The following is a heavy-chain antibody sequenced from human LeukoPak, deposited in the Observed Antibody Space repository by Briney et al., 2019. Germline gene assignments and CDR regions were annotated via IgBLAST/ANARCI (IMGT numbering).Heavy chain of an antibody. CDR2: ISPGGGTT. D-gene: IGHD5-18*01. J-gene: IGHJ3*02. Sequence: PGGSLRLSCAVSGFAFGSEAMSWVRQSPARGLEWVASISPGGGTTYYADYVKGRFTISRDNSNNSLFVQMNSLRAEDTAVYYCANTAMVTGDAFDIWGQGTMVTVSS. V-gene: IGHV3-23*01. CDR3: ANTAMVTGDAFDI. CDR1: GFAFGSEA.